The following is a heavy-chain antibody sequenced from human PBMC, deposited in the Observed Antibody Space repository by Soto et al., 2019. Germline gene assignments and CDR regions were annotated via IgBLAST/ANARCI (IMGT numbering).Heavy chain of an antibody. CDR3: ASGIAARILGDY. CDR2: IIPIFGTA. V-gene: IGHV1-69*01. D-gene: IGHD6-6*01. Sequence: QVQLVQSGAEVKKPGSSVKVSCKASGGTFSSYAISWVRQAPGQGLEWMGGIIPIFGTANYAQKFQGRVKIHADESKSTAYMELSSLRSEDTAVDYCASGIAARILGDYWGQGTLVTVSS. J-gene: IGHJ4*02. CDR1: GGTFSSYA.